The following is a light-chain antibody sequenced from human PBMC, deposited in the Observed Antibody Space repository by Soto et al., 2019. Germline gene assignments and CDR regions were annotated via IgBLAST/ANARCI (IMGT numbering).Light chain of an antibody. CDR1: SGSIASNY. J-gene: IGLJ3*02. CDR3: QSYDSSIFLGV. V-gene: IGLV6-57*04. CDR2: EDN. Sequence: LTQPHSVSESPGKTVTISCTRSSGSIASNYVQWFQQRPGSAPTTVIYEDNQRPSGVSRRFSGSIDTSSSSASLTISGLKTEDEADYYCQSYDSSIFLGVFGGGTKLTVL.